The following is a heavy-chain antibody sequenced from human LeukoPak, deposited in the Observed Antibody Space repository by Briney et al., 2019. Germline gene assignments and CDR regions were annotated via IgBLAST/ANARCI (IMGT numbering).Heavy chain of an antibody. D-gene: IGHD6-19*01. V-gene: IGHV1-46*01. CDR2: INPTGGST. CDR3: ARGAYSSGWYANY. J-gene: IGHJ4*02. CDR1: GYTFTGYY. Sequence: ASVKVSCKASGYTFTGYYMHWVRQPPGQGLEWMGIINPTGGSTSYAQKFQGRVTMTRDMSTSTVYMELSSLRSEDTAVYYCARGAYSSGWYANYWGQGTLVTVSS.